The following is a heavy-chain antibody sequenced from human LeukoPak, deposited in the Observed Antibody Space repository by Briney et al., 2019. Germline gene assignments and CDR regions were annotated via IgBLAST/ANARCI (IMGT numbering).Heavy chain of an antibody. D-gene: IGHD4-23*01. V-gene: IGHV1-69*13. Sequence: ASVKVSCKASGGTFSSYAISWVRQAPGQGLGWMGGIIPIFGTANYAQKFQGRVTITADESTSTAYMELSSLRSEDTAVYYCARDKTTVVTGAFDIWGQGTMVTVSS. CDR1: GGTFSSYA. CDR2: IIPIFGTA. CDR3: ARDKTTVVTGAFDI. J-gene: IGHJ3*02.